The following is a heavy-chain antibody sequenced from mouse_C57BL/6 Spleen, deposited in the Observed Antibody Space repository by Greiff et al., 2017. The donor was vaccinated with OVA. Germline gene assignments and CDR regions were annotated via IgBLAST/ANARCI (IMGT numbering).Heavy chain of an antibody. J-gene: IGHJ1*03. CDR3: TARTTPWYFEV. CDR2: IDPETGGT. D-gene: IGHD1-1*01. V-gene: IGHV1-15*01. Sequence: QVQLQQSGAELVRPGASVTLSCKASGYTFTDYEMHWVKQTPVHGLEWIGAIDPETGGTAYNQKFKGKAILTADKSSSTAYMELRSLTSEDSAVYYCTARTTPWYFEVWGTGTTVTVSS. CDR1: GYTFTDYE.